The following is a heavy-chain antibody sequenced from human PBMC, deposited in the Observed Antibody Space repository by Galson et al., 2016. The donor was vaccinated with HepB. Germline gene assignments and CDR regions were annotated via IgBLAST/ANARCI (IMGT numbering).Heavy chain of an antibody. V-gene: IGHV3-33*01. CDR1: GFIFSDFG. D-gene: IGHD5-18*01. CDR2: LFHDESHE. Sequence: SLRLSCAASGFIFSDFGMHWVRQAPGRGLEWVAILFHDESHEYYADSVQGRFTISRDNSKHALYLQLNNLRVEDTALYYCARDSAGGGYSKSYSDSWGQGTLVTVSS. CDR3: ARDSAGGGYSKSYSDS. J-gene: IGHJ4*02.